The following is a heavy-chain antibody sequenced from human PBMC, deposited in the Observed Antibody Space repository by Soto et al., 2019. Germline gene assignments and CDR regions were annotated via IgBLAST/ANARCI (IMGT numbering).Heavy chain of an antibody. D-gene: IGHD2-21*01. CDR3: ARDYVTPYSYYYYYGMDV. CDR2: ISYDGSNK. CDR1: GFTFSSYA. V-gene: IGHV3-30-3*01. J-gene: IGHJ6*02. Sequence: TGGSLRLSCAASGFTFSSYAMHWVRQAPGKGLEWVAVISYDGSNKYYADSVKGRFTISRDNSKNTLYLQMNSLRAEDTAVYYCARDYVTPYSYYYYYGMDVWGQGTTVTVSS.